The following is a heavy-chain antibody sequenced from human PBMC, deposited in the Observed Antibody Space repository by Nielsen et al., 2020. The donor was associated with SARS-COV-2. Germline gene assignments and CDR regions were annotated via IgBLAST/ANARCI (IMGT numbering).Heavy chain of an antibody. D-gene: IGHD3-10*01. CDR3: AKDRSTMVRGVMSRRNFDY. V-gene: IGHV3-23*01. CDR1: GFTLNSYA. J-gene: IGHJ4*02. CDR2: ISGSGGTT. Sequence: GESLNISCAASGFTLNSYAMIWVRQAPGKGLEWVSSISGSGGTTYYADSVKGRFTIPRDNFKNTLSLQMNSLRAEDTAVYYYAKDRSTMVRGVMSRRNFDYWGQGTLVTVSS.